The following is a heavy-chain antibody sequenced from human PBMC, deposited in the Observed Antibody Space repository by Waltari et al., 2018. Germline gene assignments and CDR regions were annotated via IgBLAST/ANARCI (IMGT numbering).Heavy chain of an antibody. J-gene: IGHJ4*02. V-gene: IGHV3-21*01. Sequence: EVQLVESGGGLVKPGGSLRLSCAASGFTFSSYSMNWVRQAPGKGLEWVSSISSSSSYIYYADSVKGLFTISRDNAKNSLYLQMNSLRAEDTAVYYCARGGRFMVQGDKLSWGQGTLVTVSS. D-gene: IGHD3-10*01. CDR2: ISSSSSYI. CDR1: GFTFSSYS. CDR3: ARGGRFMVQGDKLS.